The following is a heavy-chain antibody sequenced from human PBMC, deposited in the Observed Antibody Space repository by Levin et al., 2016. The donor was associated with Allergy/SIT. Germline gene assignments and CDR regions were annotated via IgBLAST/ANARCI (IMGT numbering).Heavy chain of an antibody. D-gene: IGHD2/OR15-2a*01. J-gene: IGHJ4*02. V-gene: IGHV3-23*01. CDR2: ISGDGGT. CDR1: GFTFSSYA. Sequence: GGSLRLSCAASGFTFSSYAMTWVRLVPGKGLEWVAGISGDGGTFHSGSVQGRFTISRDNSENTLYLQMNRLRVEDTALYYCAKQWAQDTLYSPAIFGDYFDGSAGAWGRGTLVTVSS. CDR3: AKQWAQDTLYSPAIFGDYFDGSAGA.